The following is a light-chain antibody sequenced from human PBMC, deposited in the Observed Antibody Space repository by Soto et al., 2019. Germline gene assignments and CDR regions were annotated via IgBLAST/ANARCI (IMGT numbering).Light chain of an antibody. CDR3: QQYNSYPYT. V-gene: IGKV1-5*03. CDR2: KAS. Sequence: DIQMTQSPSTLSASVGDRVTITCRASQSISSWLAWYQQKPGKAPKLLIYKASSLESGVPSRFSGSGPGTEFTLTISSLQPDDCGTYYCQQYNSYPYTFGQGTKLEIK. J-gene: IGKJ2*01. CDR1: QSISSW.